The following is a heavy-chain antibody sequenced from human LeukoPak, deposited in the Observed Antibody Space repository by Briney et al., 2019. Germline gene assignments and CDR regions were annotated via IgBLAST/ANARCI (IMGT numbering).Heavy chain of an antibody. CDR2: ISGGGEDT. CDR3: AKPRAMTTGVGRYFDL. J-gene: IGHJ2*01. V-gene: IGHV3-23*01. Sequence: PGGSLRLSCAASGFTFTSYAVSWIRQAPGKGLEWVSAISGGGEDTYYPDSVKGRFTISRDNSKNTLYLQMNSLRAEDTAIYYCAKPRAMTTGVGRYFDLWGRGTLVTVSS. CDR1: GFTFTSYA. D-gene: IGHD1-1*01.